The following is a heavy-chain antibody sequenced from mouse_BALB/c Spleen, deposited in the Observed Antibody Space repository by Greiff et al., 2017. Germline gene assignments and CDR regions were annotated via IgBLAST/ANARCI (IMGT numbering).Heavy chain of an antibody. J-gene: IGHJ2*01. Sequence: EVQGVESGGGLVKPGGSLKLSCAASGFTFSSYAMSWVRQTPEKRLEWVASISSGGSTYYPDSVKGRFTISRDNARNILYLQMSSLRSEDTAMYYCARGDGLYYFDYWGQGTTLTVSS. D-gene: IGHD2-3*01. CDR3: ARGDGLYYFDY. CDR2: ISSGGST. CDR1: GFTFSSYA. V-gene: IGHV5-6-5*01.